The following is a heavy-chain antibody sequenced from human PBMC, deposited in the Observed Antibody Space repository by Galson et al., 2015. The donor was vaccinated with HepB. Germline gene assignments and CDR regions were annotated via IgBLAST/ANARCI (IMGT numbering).Heavy chain of an antibody. CDR1: GFTFSSYW. D-gene: IGHD2-15*01. J-gene: IGHJ4*02. Sequence: SLRLSCAASGFTFSSYWMSWVRQAPGKGLEWVANIKQDGSEKYYVDSVKGRFTISRDNAKNSLYLQMNSLRAEDTAVYYCARMGIVVVVAATHFDYWGQGTLVTVSS. V-gene: IGHV3-7*03. CDR3: ARMGIVVVVAATHFDY. CDR2: IKQDGSEK.